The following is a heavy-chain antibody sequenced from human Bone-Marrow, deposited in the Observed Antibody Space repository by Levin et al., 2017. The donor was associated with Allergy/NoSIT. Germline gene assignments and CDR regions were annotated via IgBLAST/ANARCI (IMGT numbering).Heavy chain of an antibody. CDR3: ARGGYSYGDIDS. CDR2: IYYSGST. D-gene: IGHD5-18*01. V-gene: IGHV4-39*07. Sequence: SETLSLTCTVSGGSISSSDYYWAWIRQPPGKGLQWVGSIYYSGSTYYNTSLRRRLSLSVDRSKNQFSLKLTSVTAADTAVYYCARGGYSYGDIDSWGQGTLVTVSS. CDR1: GGSISSSDYY. J-gene: IGHJ4*02.